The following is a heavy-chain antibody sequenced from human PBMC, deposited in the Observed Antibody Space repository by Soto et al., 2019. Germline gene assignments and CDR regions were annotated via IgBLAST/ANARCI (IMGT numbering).Heavy chain of an antibody. Sequence: GEALRISCEGSGFIFSRYKIGWVRQMPGKGLEWMGIINPGNSDTTYSPSFQGQVTISADKSINTAYLQWSSLKASDTAMYYCMRSYGDSYYFCYGMAVWGQGTTVTVSS. CDR2: INPGNSDT. V-gene: IGHV5-51*01. CDR1: GFIFSRYK. J-gene: IGHJ6*02. CDR3: MRSYGDSYYFCYGMAV. D-gene: IGHD2-21*02.